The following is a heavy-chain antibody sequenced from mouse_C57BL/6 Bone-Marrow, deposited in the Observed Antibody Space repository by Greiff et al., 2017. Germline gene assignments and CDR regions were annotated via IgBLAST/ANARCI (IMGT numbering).Heavy chain of an antibody. V-gene: IGHV1-59*01. CDR2: IDPSDSYT. CDR3: ALGLYAMDY. J-gene: IGHJ4*01. CDR1: GYTFTSYW. Sequence: VQLQQPGAELVRPGTSVKLSCKASGYTFTSYWMPWVKQRPGQGLEWIGVIDPSDSYTNYNQKFKGKATLTVDTSSSTAYMQLSSLTSEDSAVYYCALGLYAMDYWGQGTSVTVSS. D-gene: IGHD4-1*01.